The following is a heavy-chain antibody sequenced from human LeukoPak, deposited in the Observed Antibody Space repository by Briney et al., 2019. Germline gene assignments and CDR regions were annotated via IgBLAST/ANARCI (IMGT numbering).Heavy chain of an antibody. CDR2: ISGSGGST. Sequence: PGGSLRLSCAASGFTFSSYAMSWVRQAPGKGLEWVSAISGSGGSTYYADSVKGRFTISRDNSKDTLYLQMNSLRAEDTAVYYCATTLIPSSQVDFWGQGTLVTVSS. CDR3: ATTLIPSSQVDF. D-gene: IGHD3-16*01. V-gene: IGHV3-23*01. CDR1: GFTFSSYA. J-gene: IGHJ4*02.